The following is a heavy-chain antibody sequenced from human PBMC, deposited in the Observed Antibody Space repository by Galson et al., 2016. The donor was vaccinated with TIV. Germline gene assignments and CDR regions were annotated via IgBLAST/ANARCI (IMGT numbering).Heavy chain of an antibody. D-gene: IGHD6-19*01. CDR1: GFTLNNYP. V-gene: IGHV3-23*01. Sequence: SLRLPCAASGFTLNNYPVSWVRQAPGQGLRWVSHITTTGRSIYYADSVRGRFTVSRDYSNNTVHLQMNGLRADDTAVYFCARVAPIAVAGHAFDSWGQGTLVTVSS. CDR2: ITTTGRSI. CDR3: ARVAPIAVAGHAFDS. J-gene: IGHJ4*02.